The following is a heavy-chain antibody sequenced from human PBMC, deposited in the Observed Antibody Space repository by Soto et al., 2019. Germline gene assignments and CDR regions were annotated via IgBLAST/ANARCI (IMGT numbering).Heavy chain of an antibody. Sequence: QVQLVQSGAEVKKPGASVKVXCXXSXXXFTSYDINWVRQATGQGLEWMGWMNPNSGNTGYAQKFQGRVTMTRNTSISTAYMELSSLXXEDXAXXYXAREQQVRGFDPWGQGTLVTVSS. V-gene: IGHV1-8*01. CDR1: XXXFTSYD. CDR3: AREQQVRGFDP. CDR2: MNPNSGNT. J-gene: IGHJ5*02. D-gene: IGHD6-13*01.